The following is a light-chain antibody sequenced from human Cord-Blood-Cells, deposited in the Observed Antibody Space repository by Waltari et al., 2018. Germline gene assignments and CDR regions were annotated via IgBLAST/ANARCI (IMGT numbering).Light chain of an antibody. CDR3: CSYAGSSTLV. J-gene: IGLJ2*01. Sequence: QSALTQPASVSGSPGQSITISCTGTSSDVGSYNLVSWYQQRPGKAPKLMIYEGSKRHSGVSNRCSGSKSGNTASLTISGLQAEDEADYYCCSYAGSSTLVFGGGTKLTVL. CDR2: EGS. V-gene: IGLV2-23*01. CDR1: SSDVGSYNL.